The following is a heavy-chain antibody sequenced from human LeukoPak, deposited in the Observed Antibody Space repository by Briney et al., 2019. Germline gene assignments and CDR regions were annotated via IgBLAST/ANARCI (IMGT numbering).Heavy chain of an antibody. CDR3: AKELTYYYDSSGYAGPFDY. Sequence: PGRSLRLSCAASGFTFDDYAMHWVRQAPGKGLERVSGISWNSGSIGYADSVKGRFTISRDNAKSSLYLQMNSLRAEDTALYYCAKELTYYYDSSGYAGPFDYWGQGTLVTVSS. J-gene: IGHJ4*02. CDR2: ISWNSGSI. V-gene: IGHV3-9*01. CDR1: GFTFDDYA. D-gene: IGHD3-22*01.